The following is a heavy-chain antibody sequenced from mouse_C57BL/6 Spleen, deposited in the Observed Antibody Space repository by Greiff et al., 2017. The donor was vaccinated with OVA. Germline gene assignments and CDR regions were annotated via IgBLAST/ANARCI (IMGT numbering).Heavy chain of an antibody. Sequence: EVQVVESGGGLVKPGGSLKLSCAASGFTFSSYAMSWVRQTPEKRLEWVATISDGGSYTYYPDNVKGRFTISRDNAKNNLYLQMSHLKSEDTAMYYCARGSNWFAYWGQGTLVTVSA. CDR1: GFTFSSYA. CDR2: ISDGGSYT. D-gene: IGHD2-5*01. J-gene: IGHJ3*01. V-gene: IGHV5-4*01. CDR3: ARGSNWFAY.